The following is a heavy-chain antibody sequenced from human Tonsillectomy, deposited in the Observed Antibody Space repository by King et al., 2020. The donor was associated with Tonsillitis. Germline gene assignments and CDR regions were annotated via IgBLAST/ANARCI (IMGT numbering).Heavy chain of an antibody. Sequence: VQLQQWGAGLLKPSETLSLTCAVYGGSFSGYYWSWIRQPPGKGLEWIGEINHSGSTNYNPSLKSRVTISVDTSKNQFSLKLSSVTAADTAGYYCARGPIAARRLGGFYYGMDVWGQGTTVTVSS. CDR3: ARGPIAARRLGGFYYGMDV. CDR2: INHSGST. D-gene: IGHD6-6*01. J-gene: IGHJ6*02. CDR1: GGSFSGYY. V-gene: IGHV4-34*01.